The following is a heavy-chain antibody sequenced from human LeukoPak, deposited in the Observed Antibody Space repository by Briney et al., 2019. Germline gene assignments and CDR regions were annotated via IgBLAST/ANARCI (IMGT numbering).Heavy chain of an antibody. CDR3: ASRPTTWGFFDS. CDR2: IYFSGST. D-gene: IGHD4-17*01. J-gene: IGHJ4*02. V-gene: IGHV4-39*01. CDR1: GVSISSSSYY. Sequence: PSETLSLTCTVSGVSISSSSYYWGWIRQPPGKGLELIGSIYFSGSTAYSPSLKSRVNISVDTPKNQFSLKLSSVTAADTAVYFCASRPTTWGFFDSWGQGTLVTVSS.